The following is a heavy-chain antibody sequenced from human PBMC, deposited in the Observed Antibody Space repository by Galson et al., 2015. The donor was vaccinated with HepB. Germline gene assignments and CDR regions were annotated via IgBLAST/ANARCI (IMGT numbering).Heavy chain of an antibody. Sequence: SLRLSCAASGFTFSSYNMNWVRQAPGKGLEWVSFISDSTRTIYYADSVKGRFTISRDNAKNSLYLQMNSLRAEDTAIYYCASYRSYYRFDYWGQGTLVTVSS. V-gene: IGHV3-48*01. D-gene: IGHD3-10*01. CDR1: GFTFSSYN. J-gene: IGHJ4*02. CDR3: ASYRSYYRFDY. CDR2: ISDSTRTI.